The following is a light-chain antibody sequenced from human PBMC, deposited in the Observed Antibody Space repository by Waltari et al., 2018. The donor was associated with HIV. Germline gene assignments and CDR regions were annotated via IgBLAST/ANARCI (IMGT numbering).Light chain of an antibody. CDR2: YVR. V-gene: IGLV2-14*03. Sequence: QSVLTQPASVSGSPGQSITISCTGTSSDIGGYNYVSWYPQHPGKVPKLMIFYVRKRPSGISSRLSGSKSGNPASRTISGLQAEDEADYYCRSYKRGSAREVFGGGTKLTVL. CDR3: RSYKRGSAREV. J-gene: IGLJ2*01. CDR1: SSDIGGYNY.